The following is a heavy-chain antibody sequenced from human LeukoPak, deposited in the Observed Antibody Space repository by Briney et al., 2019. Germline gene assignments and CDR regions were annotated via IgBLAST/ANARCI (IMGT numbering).Heavy chain of an antibody. CDR1: GYSFSSYG. J-gene: IGHJ4*02. CDR2: ISARNGNR. D-gene: IGHD5-24*01. CDR3: ARDGDGHNYGLIDF. Sequence: ASVKVSCKTSGYSFSSYGFSWVRQAPGQGLEWMAWISARNGNRNFAQKFQDRVLLTTDTSTNTASMELRSLKSDDMAVYYCARDGDGHNYGLIDFWGQGTLVSVSS. V-gene: IGHV1-18*03.